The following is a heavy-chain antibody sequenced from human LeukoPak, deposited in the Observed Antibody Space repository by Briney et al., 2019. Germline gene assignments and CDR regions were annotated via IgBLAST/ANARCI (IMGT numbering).Heavy chain of an antibody. Sequence: QSGGSLRLSCAASGFTFSSYGMHWVRQAPGKGLEWVAVISYDGSNKYYADSVKGRFTISRDNSKNTLYLQMNSLRAEDTAVYYCAKAHIAVADNRTPYYYYYMDVWGKGTTVTVSS. V-gene: IGHV3-30*18. CDR2: ISYDGSNK. CDR3: AKAHIAVADNRTPYYYYYMDV. CDR1: GFTFSSYG. D-gene: IGHD6-19*01. J-gene: IGHJ6*03.